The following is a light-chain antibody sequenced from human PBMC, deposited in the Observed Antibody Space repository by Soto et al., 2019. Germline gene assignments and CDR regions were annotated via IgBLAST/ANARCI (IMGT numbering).Light chain of an antibody. CDR2: GAS. J-gene: IGKJ2*01. CDR1: QSVSSGY. V-gene: IGKV3-20*01. CDR3: QQYGSSSYT. Sequence: EIVLTQSPGTVSLSPGERATLSCRASQSVSSGYLAWYQQKPGQAPRLLIYGASSRATGIPDRISGSGAGTAFTLTISRLEPEDLAVYYCQQYGSSSYTFGQGTKLEIK.